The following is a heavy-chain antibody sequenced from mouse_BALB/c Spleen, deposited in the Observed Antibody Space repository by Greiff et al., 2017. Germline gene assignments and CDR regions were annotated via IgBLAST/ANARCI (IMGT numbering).Heavy chain of an antibody. CDR1: GFTFSDYY. J-gene: IGHJ2*01. D-gene: IGHD2-14*01. V-gene: IGHV5-4*02. CDR3: ARDNYRYLDY. Sequence: EVHLVESGGGLVKPGGSLKLSCAASGFTFSDYYMYWVRQTPEKRLEWVATISDGGSYTYYPDSVKGRFTISRDNAKNNLYLQMSSLKSEDTAMYYCARDNYRYLDYWGQGTTLTVSS. CDR2: ISDGGSYT.